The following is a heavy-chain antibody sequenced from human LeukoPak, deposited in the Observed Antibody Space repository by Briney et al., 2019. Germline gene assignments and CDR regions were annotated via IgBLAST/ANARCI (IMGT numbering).Heavy chain of an antibody. D-gene: IGHD2-15*01. CDR3: ARVSNLVAPRFDY. CDR1: GYTFTGYY. CDR2: INPNSGGT. Sequence: GASVKVSCKASGYTFTGYYMHWVRQAPGQGLEWMGWINPNSGGTNYAQKLQGRVAMTRDTSISTAYMELSRLRSDGTAVYCGARVSNLVAPRFDYWGQGTLVTVSS. J-gene: IGHJ4*02. V-gene: IGHV1-2*02.